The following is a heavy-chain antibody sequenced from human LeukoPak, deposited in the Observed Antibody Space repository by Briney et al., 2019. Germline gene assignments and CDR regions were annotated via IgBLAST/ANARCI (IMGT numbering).Heavy chain of an antibody. J-gene: IGHJ5*02. CDR3: AKVTPRSSLYSSSWYIDWFDP. D-gene: IGHD6-13*01. CDR2: ISGSGGST. CDR1: GFTFSSYA. Sequence: GGSLRLSCAASGFTFSSYAMSWVLQAPGKGLEWVSAISGSGGSTYYADSVKGRFTISRDNSKNTLYLQMNSLRAEDTAVYYCAKVTPRSSLYSSSWYIDWFDPWGQGTLVTVSS. V-gene: IGHV3-23*01.